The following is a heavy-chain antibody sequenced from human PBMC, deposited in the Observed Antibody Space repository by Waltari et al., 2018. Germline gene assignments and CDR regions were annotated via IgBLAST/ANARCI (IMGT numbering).Heavy chain of an antibody. D-gene: IGHD3-16*01. CDR1: GNTFTTYY. V-gene: IGHV1-46*01. CDR3: ARDLANQPLGPVPGGGDYYYGMDV. Sequence: QVQLVQSGAEVKKPGASVKVSCKASGNTFTTYYVHWVRQAPGQGLEWMGIINPSGRSTNYAQKFQDRVTMTRDTSTSTVYMELNSLRAEDTAVYYCARDLANQPLGPVPGGGDYYYGMDVWGQGTTVTVSS. J-gene: IGHJ6*02. CDR2: INPSGRST.